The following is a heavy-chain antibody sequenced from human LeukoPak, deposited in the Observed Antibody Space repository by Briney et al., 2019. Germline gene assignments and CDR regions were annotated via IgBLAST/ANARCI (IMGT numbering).Heavy chain of an antibody. D-gene: IGHD4-17*01. V-gene: IGHV3-30*18. CDR2: ISYDGSNK. Sequence: GRSLRLSCAASGFTFSSYGMHWVRQAPGKGLEWVAVISYDGSNKYYADSVKGRFTISRDNSKNTLYLQMNSLRVEDTAVYYCAKEEDYGDYTDYWGQGTLVTVSS. J-gene: IGHJ4*02. CDR1: GFTFSSYG. CDR3: AKEEDYGDYTDY.